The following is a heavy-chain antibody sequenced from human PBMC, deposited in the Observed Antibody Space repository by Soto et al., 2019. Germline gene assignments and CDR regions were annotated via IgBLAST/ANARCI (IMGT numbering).Heavy chain of an antibody. Sequence: EVQLVESGGGLVQPGRSLRLSCAASGFTFNDYAMHWFRQAPGKGLEWVSTISWKSGRISYADSVKGRFTISKDNAKNPLYLQMNSLRTADTALYYCAKDKGYTSVCWFDSWGQVTLVTVSS. CDR2: ISWKSGRI. J-gene: IGHJ5*01. CDR1: GFTFNDYA. CDR3: AKDKGYTSVCWFDS. D-gene: IGHD6-19*01. V-gene: IGHV3-9*01.